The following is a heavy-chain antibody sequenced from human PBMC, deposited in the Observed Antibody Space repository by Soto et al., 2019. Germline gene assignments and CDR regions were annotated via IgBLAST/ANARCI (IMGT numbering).Heavy chain of an antibody. J-gene: IGHJ4*02. V-gene: IGHV3-33*01. CDR3: AGTADRVELQYYFDY. Sequence: GGSLRLSCAASGFTFSSYGMHWVRQAPGKGLEWVAVIWYDGSNKYCADSVKGRFTISRDNSKNTLYLQMNSLRAEDTAVYYCAGTADRVELQYYFDYWGQGTLVTVSS. D-gene: IGHD1-7*01. CDR1: GFTFSSYG. CDR2: IWYDGSNK.